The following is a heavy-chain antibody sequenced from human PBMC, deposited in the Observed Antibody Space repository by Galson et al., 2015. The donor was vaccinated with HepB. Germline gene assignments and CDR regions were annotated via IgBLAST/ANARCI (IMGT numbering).Heavy chain of an antibody. Sequence: CAISGDSVSSNTAAWNWIRQSPSRGLEWLGRTYYRSKWYNDYAVSVRSRITINPDTTKNQFSLQLNSVTPEDTAVYYCARGSARVSPSVGYFDFWGQGTLVTVSS. J-gene: IGHJ4*02. CDR1: GDSVSSNTAA. CDR2: TYYRSKWYN. V-gene: IGHV6-1*01. CDR3: ARGSARVSPSVGYFDF. D-gene: IGHD3-10*01.